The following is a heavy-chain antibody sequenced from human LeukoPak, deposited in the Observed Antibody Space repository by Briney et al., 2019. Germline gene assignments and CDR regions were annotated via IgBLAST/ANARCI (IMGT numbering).Heavy chain of an antibody. J-gene: IGHJ4*02. Sequence: GGSLRLSCAASGFTFSNASMSWVRQAPGKGLEWVANIKQDGSKKYYVDSVKGRFTISRDNAKNSLYQQMNSLRAEDTAVYYCARVWVYCSSTGCYYFDYWGQGTLVTVSS. V-gene: IGHV3-7*01. D-gene: IGHD2-2*01. CDR3: ARVWVYCSSTGCYYFDY. CDR1: GFTFSNAS. CDR2: IKQDGSKK.